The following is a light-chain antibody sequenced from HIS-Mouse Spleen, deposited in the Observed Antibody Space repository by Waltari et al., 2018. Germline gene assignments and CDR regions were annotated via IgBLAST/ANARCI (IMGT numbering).Light chain of an antibody. V-gene: IGLV3-21*02. J-gene: IGLJ3*02. CDR1: NIGSKS. CDR2: DDS. CDR3: QVWDSSSDHPV. Sequence: SYVLTQPPSVSVAPGQTARITCGGNNIGSKSVHWYQQQPGQAPVLVVYDDSDRPSGIPGRFPGANTGTKATLTISRVEAGDEADYYCQVWDSSSDHPVFGGGTKLTVL.